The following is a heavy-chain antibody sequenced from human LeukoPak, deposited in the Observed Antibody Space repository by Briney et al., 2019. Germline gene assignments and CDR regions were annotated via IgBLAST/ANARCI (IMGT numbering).Heavy chain of an antibody. V-gene: IGHV3-33*01. CDR2: FWAHGRSE. J-gene: IGHJ4*02. Sequence: GGSLRLSCAASGFTLSKYGMHWVRQAPGKGLGGVAVFWAHGRSEYYSDSVKGRFSISRDTSRSTVYPQMNSLRAEDTAVYYCARDDDTSSHYSLFQYWGQGTRVTVSS. D-gene: IGHD3-22*01. CDR1: GFTLSKYG. CDR3: ARDDDTSSHYSLFQY.